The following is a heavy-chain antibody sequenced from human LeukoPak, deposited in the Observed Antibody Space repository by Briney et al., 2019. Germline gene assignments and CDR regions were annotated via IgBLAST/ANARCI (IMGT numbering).Heavy chain of an antibody. V-gene: IGHV3-23*01. Sequence: RGSLRLSCAASGFTSTTYVMSWVRQGTAQGLEWGSAISGSGGSTCYAASVKGRFTSSRDNSKSTRYLQMNSLRAEDTAVYYCAKPPMTMIVVVSRDWGQGTLVTVSS. D-gene: IGHD3-22*01. CDR2: ISGSGGST. CDR1: GFTSTTYV. CDR3: AKPPMTMIVVVSRD. J-gene: IGHJ4*02.